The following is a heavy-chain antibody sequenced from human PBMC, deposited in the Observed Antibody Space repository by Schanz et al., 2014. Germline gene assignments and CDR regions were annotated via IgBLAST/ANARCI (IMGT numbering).Heavy chain of an antibody. D-gene: IGHD6-13*01. CDR2: SSGSCAST. CDR1: GFTFSSYA. Sequence: SCAASGFTFSSYAMSWVRQSSGKGLECVSASSGSCASTYYADSVKGSFTISRVNSKKAQYRQMISLRDESTAVYYCEKGQRFYLREGYRYSGYSGQGT. J-gene: IGHJ4*02. V-gene: IGHV3-23*01. CDR3: EKGQRFYLREGYRYSGY.